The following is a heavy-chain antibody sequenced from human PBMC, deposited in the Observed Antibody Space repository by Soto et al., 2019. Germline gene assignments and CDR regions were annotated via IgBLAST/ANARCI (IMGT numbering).Heavy chain of an antibody. CDR2: ISGIGSSSP. V-gene: IGHV3-23*01. Sequence: GGSLRLSCAASGFTFSSYAMNWVRQAPGKGLEWVSVISGIGSSSPYYADSVKGRFTISRDNSKNTLYLQMNSLRAEDTAVYYCAKAVRGLINYYYYGVDVWGQGTTVTVSS. D-gene: IGHD3-10*01. CDR1: GFTFSSYA. J-gene: IGHJ6*02. CDR3: AKAVRGLINYYYYGVDV.